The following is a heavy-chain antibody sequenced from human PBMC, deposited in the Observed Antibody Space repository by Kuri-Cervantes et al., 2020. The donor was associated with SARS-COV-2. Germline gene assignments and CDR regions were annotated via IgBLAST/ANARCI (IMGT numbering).Heavy chain of an antibody. D-gene: IGHD3-22*01. CDR2: IYHSGST. Sequence: GSLRLSCAVSGYSISSGYYWGWIRQPPGKGLEWIGSIYHSGSTYYNPSLKSRVTISVDTSKNQFSLKLSSVTAADTAVYYCARAGYYDSSGYYLYYFDYWGQGTLVTVSS. CDR1: GYSISSGYY. J-gene: IGHJ4*02. V-gene: IGHV4-38-2*01. CDR3: ARAGYYDSSGYYLYYFDY.